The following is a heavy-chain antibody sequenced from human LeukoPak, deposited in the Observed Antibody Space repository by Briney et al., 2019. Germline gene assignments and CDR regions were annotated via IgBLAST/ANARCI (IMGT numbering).Heavy chain of an antibody. Sequence: SETLSLTCSVSGGSMTNLYWTWIRQPPGKGLEWIGDIYDSGSTRYNTSLESRVNISVDTSKNQFSLKLSSVTAADTAVYYCAKGGSTNFYYGDVWGQGTRSPSP. J-gene: IGHJ6*02. D-gene: IGHD2/OR15-2a*01. V-gene: IGHV4-59*01. CDR1: GGSMTNLY. CDR2: IYDSGST. CDR3: AKGGSTNFYYGDV.